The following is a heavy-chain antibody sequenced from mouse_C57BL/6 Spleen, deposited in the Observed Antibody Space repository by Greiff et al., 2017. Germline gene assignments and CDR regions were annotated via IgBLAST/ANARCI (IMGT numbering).Heavy chain of an antibody. J-gene: IGHJ1*03. CDR2: IDPSDSYT. D-gene: IGHD1-1*01. CDR3: ARSSGSSYGWYFDV. V-gene: IGHV1-59*01. Sequence: QVQLQQPGAELVRPGTSVKLSCKASGYTFTSYWMHWVKQRPGQGLEWIGVIDPSDSYTNYNQKFKGKATLTVDTSSSTAYMQLSSLTSEDSAVYYCARSSGSSYGWYFDVWGTGTTVTVSS. CDR1: GYTFTSYW.